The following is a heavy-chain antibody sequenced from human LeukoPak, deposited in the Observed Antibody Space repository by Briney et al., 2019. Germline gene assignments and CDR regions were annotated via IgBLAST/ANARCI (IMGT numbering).Heavy chain of an antibody. J-gene: IGHJ6*04. CDR3: ARALQYYDSSAPMDV. V-gene: IGHV3-9*01. D-gene: IGHD3-22*01. CDR2: ISWNSGSI. Sequence: GGSLRLSCAASGFTFDDYAMHWVRQAPGKGLEWVSGISWNSGSIGYADSVKGRFTISRDNAKNSLYLQMYSLRAEDTAVYYCARALQYYDSSAPMDVWGKGTTVTVSS. CDR1: GFTFDDYA.